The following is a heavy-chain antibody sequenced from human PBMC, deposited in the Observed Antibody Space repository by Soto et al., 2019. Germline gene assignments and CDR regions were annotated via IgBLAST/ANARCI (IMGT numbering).Heavy chain of an antibody. Sequence: SETLSLTCTVSGGSISSSSYYWGWIRQPPGKGLEWIGSIYYSGSTYYNPSLKSRVTISVDTSKNQFSLKLSSVTAADTAVYYCARVPGIAAAGTGWFDPWGQGTLVTVSS. J-gene: IGHJ5*02. CDR1: GGSISSSSYY. CDR2: IYYSGST. D-gene: IGHD6-13*01. V-gene: IGHV4-39*01. CDR3: ARVPGIAAAGTGWFDP.